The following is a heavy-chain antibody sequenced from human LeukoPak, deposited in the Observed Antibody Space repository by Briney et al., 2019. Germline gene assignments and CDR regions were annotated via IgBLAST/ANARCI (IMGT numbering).Heavy chain of an antibody. J-gene: IGHJ6*04. CDR3: ARDRPGDV. CDR1: GFTFSSYE. CDR2: ISSNGDST. V-gene: IGHV3-64*01. Sequence: GSLRLSCAASGFTFSSYEMHWVRQAPGKGLEYVSAISSNGDSTYYANFVKGRFIISRDNSKNTLYLQMGSLRPEDMAVYYCARDRPGDVWGEGTTVTVSS.